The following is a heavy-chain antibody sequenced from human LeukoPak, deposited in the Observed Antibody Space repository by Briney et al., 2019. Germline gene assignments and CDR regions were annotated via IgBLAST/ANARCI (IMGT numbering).Heavy chain of an antibody. CDR3: ARAGGFGYYFDY. D-gene: IGHD3-10*01. J-gene: IGHJ4*02. CDR2: INTDGSST. CDR1: GFTFSSYW. Sequence: GGCLRLSCAASGFTFSSYWMHWVRQAPGKGLVWVSRINTDGSSTSYADSVKGRFTISRDNAKNTLYLQMNSLRAEDTAVYYCARAGGFGYYFDYWGQGTLVTVSS. V-gene: IGHV3-74*01.